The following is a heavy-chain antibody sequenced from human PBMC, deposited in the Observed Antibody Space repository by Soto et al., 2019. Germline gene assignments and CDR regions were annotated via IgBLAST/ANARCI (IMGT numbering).Heavy chain of an antibody. CDR2: INPKSGGT. CDR1: GYSFTDYY. Sequence: QVQLVQSGAEVKKPGASVKVSCKASGYSFTDYYMYWVRQAPGQGLKWLGWINPKSGGTHYAQKFQGRVTLTRDTSISTAYMELSRLRSDDTAVYYCARVRPVAGARGYSHGMDVWGQGTTVTVSS. D-gene: IGHD6-19*01. CDR3: ARVRPVAGARGYSHGMDV. V-gene: IGHV1-2*02. J-gene: IGHJ6*02.